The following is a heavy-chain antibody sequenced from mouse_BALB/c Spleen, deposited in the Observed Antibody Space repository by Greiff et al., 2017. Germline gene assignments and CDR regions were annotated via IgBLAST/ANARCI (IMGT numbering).Heavy chain of an antibody. CDR2: ISYSGST. CDR3: ARNGNYEWYFDV. Sequence: EVKLMESGPGLVKPSQSLSLTCTVTGYSITSDYAWNWIRQFPGNKLEWMGYISYSGSTSYNPSLKSRISITRDTSKNQFFLQLNSVTTEDTATYYCARNGNYEWYFDVWGAGTTVTVSS. V-gene: IGHV3-2*02. D-gene: IGHD2-1*01. CDR1: GYSITSDYA. J-gene: IGHJ1*01.